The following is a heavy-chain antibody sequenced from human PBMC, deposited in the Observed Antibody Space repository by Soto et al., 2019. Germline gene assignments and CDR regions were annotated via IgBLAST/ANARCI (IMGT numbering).Heavy chain of an antibody. CDR1: GGSFSGYY. D-gene: IGHD1-20*01. CDR2: INHIGST. V-gene: IGHV4-34*01. Sequence: SETLSLTCAVYGGSFSGYYWSWIRQPPGKGLEWIGEINHIGSTNYNPSLKSRVTISVDTSKNQFSLKLSSVTAADTAVYYCARCKVRRITGNQYYYYGMDVWGQGTTVTVSS. J-gene: IGHJ6*02. CDR3: ARCKVRRITGNQYYYYGMDV.